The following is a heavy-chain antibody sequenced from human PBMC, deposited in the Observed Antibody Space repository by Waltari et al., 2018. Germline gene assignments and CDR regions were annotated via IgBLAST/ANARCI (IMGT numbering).Heavy chain of an antibody. CDR2: MSGTGDYT. CDR3: AKDQAEWLVLDGYFDS. J-gene: IGHJ4*02. Sequence: EVQLLESGGDLEQPGGSLRISCVGSGFNFSNFALNWVRQAPGKGLEWVSTMSGTGDYTGYADSVKGRFTISRDNSKNTVFLHMNNLRVEDTAIYFCAKDQAEWLVLDGYFDSWGQGTPVTVSS. V-gene: IGHV3-23*01. D-gene: IGHD6-19*01. CDR1: GFNFSNFA.